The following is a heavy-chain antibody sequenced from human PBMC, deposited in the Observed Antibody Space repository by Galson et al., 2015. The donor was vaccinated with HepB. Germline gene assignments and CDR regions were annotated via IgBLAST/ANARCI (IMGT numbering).Heavy chain of an antibody. CDR3: GIIRIRYFGWIDI. Sequence: SVKVSCRASGYTFTSYDINWVRQATGQGLEWMGWMNPNNGNTGYAQKFQGRVTMTRNTSISTAYMELSSLRSQDTAVYYCGIIRIRYFGWIDIWGQGTMVTVSS. CDR1: GYTFTSYD. D-gene: IGHD3-9*01. CDR2: MNPNNGNT. V-gene: IGHV1-8*01. J-gene: IGHJ3*02.